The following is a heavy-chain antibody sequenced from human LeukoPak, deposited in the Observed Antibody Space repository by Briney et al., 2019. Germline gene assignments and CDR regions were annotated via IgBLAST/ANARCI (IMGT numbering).Heavy chain of an antibody. CDR2: IKQDGSEK. CDR1: GFTFSSYW. Sequence: GGSLRLSCAASGFTFSSYWTSWVRQAPGKGLEWVANIKQDGSEKYYVDSVKGRFTISRDNAKNSLYLQMNSLRAEDTAVYYCARANYYDSSGYYPYWGQGTLVTVSS. J-gene: IGHJ4*02. D-gene: IGHD3-22*01. V-gene: IGHV3-7*01. CDR3: ARANYYDSSGYYPY.